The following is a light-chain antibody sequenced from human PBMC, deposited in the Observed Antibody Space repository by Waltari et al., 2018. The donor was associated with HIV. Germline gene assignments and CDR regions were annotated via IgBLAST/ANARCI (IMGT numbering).Light chain of an antibody. CDR3: QQYYSTPPT. J-gene: IGKJ2*01. CDR2: WAS. CDR1: ENVLYSSNNMNY. Sequence: DGVMTQSLDCLAVSLGDGATINCNSSENVLYSSNNMNYLAWSQHKLGQPPKLLFYWASTRESGVHDRFSGSGSGTDFTLTIRSLQADDVAVYYCQQYYSTPPTFGQGTKLEI. V-gene: IGKV4-1*01.